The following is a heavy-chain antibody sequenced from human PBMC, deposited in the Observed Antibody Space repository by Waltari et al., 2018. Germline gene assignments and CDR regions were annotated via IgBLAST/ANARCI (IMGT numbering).Heavy chain of an antibody. CDR2: IIPIFGTA. D-gene: IGHD1-26*01. CDR1: GGTFSSYA. V-gene: IGHV1-69*13. CDR3: ARDRSGSYRYYFDY. J-gene: IGHJ4*02. Sequence: QVQLVQSGAEVKKPGSSVKVSCKASGGTFSSYAISWVRKAPGQGLEWMGGIIPIFGTANYAQKFQGRVTITADESTSTAYMELSSLRSEDTAVYYCARDRSGSYRYYFDYWGQGTLVTVSS.